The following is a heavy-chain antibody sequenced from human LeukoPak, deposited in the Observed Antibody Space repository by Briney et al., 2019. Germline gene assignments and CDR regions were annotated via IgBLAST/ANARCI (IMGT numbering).Heavy chain of an antibody. D-gene: IGHD1-14*01. CDR2: IYTSGST. CDR1: GGSISSGSYY. CDR3: ARGGGEPATYYYYYYMDV. V-gene: IGHV4-61*02. J-gene: IGHJ6*03. Sequence: SQTLSLTCTVSGGSISSGSYYWSWIRQPAGRGLEWIGRIYTSGSTNYNPSLKSRVTISVDTSKNQFSLKLSSVTAADTAAYYCARGGGEPATYYYYYYMDVWGKGTRSPSP.